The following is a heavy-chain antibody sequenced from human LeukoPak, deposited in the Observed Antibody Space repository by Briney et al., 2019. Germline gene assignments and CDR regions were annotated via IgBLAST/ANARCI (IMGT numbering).Heavy chain of an antibody. D-gene: IGHD3-3*01. Sequence: GASVKVSCKASGYTFTGYYMHWVRQAPGKGLEWMGGLDPEDGENIFAQNFQGRVTLTEDTSIDTAYMELTSLRSEDTAVYYCATGRDLGWEPKWFDPWGQGTLVIVSS. J-gene: IGHJ5*02. V-gene: IGHV1-24*01. CDR3: ATGRDLGWEPKWFDP. CDR2: LDPEDGEN. CDR1: GYTFTGYY.